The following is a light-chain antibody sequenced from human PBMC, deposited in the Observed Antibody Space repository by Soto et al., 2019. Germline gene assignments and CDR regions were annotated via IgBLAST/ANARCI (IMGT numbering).Light chain of an antibody. Sequence: QSALTQPASVSGSPGQSITISCTGTSSDVGGYNYVSWYQQHPGKAPKLMLYEVTNRRSGVSNRFSGSKSGNTASLTISGLQAEDEADYYCSSFTSSSTPYVFGTGTKLTVL. CDR1: SSDVGGYNY. CDR3: SSFTSSSTPYV. V-gene: IGLV2-14*01. CDR2: EVT. J-gene: IGLJ1*01.